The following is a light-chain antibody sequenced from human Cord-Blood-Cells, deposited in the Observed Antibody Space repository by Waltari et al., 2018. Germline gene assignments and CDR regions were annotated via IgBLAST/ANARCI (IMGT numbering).Light chain of an antibody. CDR2: DTS. CDR1: TGAVTSGHY. CDR3: LLSYSGARV. Sequence: QAVVTQEPSLTVSPGGTVTLTCGSSTGAVTSGHYPYWFQQKPCQAPRTLIYDTSNKPSWTPARFSGSLLGGKAALTLSGAQPEDEAEYYCLLSYSGARVFGGGTKLTVL. J-gene: IGLJ3*02. V-gene: IGLV7-46*01.